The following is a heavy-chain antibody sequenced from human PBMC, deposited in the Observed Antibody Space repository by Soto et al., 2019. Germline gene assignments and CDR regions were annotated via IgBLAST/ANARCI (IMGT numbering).Heavy chain of an antibody. CDR1: GYTFTSYD. Sequence: EASVKVSCKASGYTFTSYDINWVRQATGQGLEWMGWMNPNSGNTGYAQKFQGRVTMTRNTSISTAYMELSSLRSEDTAVYYCARGYYDILTGYLFNWFDPWGQGTLVTVSS. CDR3: ARGYYDILTGYLFNWFDP. J-gene: IGHJ5*02. CDR2: MNPNSGNT. D-gene: IGHD3-9*01. V-gene: IGHV1-8*01.